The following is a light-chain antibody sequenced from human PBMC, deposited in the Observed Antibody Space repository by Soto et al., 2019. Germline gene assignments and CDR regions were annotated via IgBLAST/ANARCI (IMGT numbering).Light chain of an antibody. J-gene: IGLJ2*01. CDR2: DVT. Sequence: QSALTQPASVSGSPGQSITISCTGTSSDSDDYNYVSWYQQHPDKAPKLMIYDVTNRPSGVSNRFSGSKSGNTASLTISGLQVEDEADYYCSSYTSSRAVLFGGGTKLTVL. CDR3: SSYTSSRAVL. V-gene: IGLV2-14*03. CDR1: SSDSDDYNY.